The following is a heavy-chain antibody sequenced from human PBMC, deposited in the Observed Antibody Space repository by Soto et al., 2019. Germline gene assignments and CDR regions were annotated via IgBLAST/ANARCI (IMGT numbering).Heavy chain of an antibody. J-gene: IGHJ5*02. D-gene: IGHD6-13*01. CDR2: INAGNGNT. V-gene: IGHV1-3*01. Sequence: GASVKVSCKASGYTFTSYAIHWVRQAPGQRLEWMGWINAGNGNTKYSQKFQGRVTITRDTSASTAYMELSSLRSVDTATYYCARIREDSSSWWMGWFDPWGQGTLVTVSS. CDR3: ARIREDSSSWWMGWFDP. CDR1: GYTFTSYA.